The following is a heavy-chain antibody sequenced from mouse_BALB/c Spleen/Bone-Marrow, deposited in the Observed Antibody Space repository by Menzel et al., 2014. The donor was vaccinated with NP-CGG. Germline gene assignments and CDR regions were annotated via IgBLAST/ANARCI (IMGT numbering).Heavy chain of an antibody. V-gene: IGHV7-3*02. D-gene: IGHD2-14*01. J-gene: IGHJ4*01. CDR3: ARDAYRYAMDY. Sequence: EVQLVESGGGLAQPGGSLRLSCATSGFTFTDYYMSWVRQPPGKALEWLGFIRTKANGYTTEYSVSVKGRFTISRDNSQSILYLQMNTLRAEDSATYYCARDAYRYAMDYWGQGTSVTVSS. CDR1: GFTFTDYY. CDR2: IRTKANGYTT.